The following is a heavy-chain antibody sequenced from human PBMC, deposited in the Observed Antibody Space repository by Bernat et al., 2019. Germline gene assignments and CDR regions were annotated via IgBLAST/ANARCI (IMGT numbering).Heavy chain of an antibody. V-gene: IGHV4-34*01. CDR2: INHSGST. CDR1: GGSFSGYY. D-gene: IGHD3-22*01. Sequence: QVQLQQWGAGLLKPSETLSLTCAVYGGSFSGYYWSWIRQPPGKGLEWIGEINHSGSTNYNPSLKSRVTISLDTSKTPISLELSSVTAADTAVYYCARDLHYYDSSSYWRAFDLWGQGTMVTVSS. J-gene: IGHJ3*01. CDR3: ARDLHYYDSSSYWRAFDL.